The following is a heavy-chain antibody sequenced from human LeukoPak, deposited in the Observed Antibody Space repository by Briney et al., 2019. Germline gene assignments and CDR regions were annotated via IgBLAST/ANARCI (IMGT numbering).Heavy chain of an antibody. CDR3: AREPGLPEGGAFDI. Sequence: PSETLSLTCTVSGGSLSSYYWSWIRQPPGKGLEWIGYIYYSGSTNYNPSLKSRVTISVDTSKIQFSLKLSSVTAADTAVYYCAREPGLPEGGAFDIWGQGTMVTVSS. CDR2: IYYSGST. CDR1: GGSLSSYY. V-gene: IGHV4-59*01. D-gene: IGHD1-14*01. J-gene: IGHJ3*02.